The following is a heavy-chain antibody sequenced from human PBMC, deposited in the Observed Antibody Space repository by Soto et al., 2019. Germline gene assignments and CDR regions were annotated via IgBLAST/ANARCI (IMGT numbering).Heavy chain of an antibody. CDR2: INPDNGNT. Sequence: GXSVKVSCTTSVSTFTRYTMHLVRQAPGQRLEWMGWINPDNGNTKSSQKFQDRVIITRDTSASTAYMDLSSLRSEDTAVYYCARGIATGQLDTWGQGTLVTVSS. CDR1: VSTFTRYT. V-gene: IGHV1-3*01. CDR3: ARGIATGQLDT. J-gene: IGHJ5*02. D-gene: IGHD2-15*01.